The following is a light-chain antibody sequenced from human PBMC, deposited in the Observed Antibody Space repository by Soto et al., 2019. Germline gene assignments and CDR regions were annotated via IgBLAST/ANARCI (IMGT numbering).Light chain of an antibody. CDR1: QRVSSW. CDR3: QQYSRNPLT. CDR2: KAS. J-gene: IGKJ4*01. V-gene: IGKV1-5*03. Sequence: DIQMTQSPSTLSASVGDRVTITCRASQRVSSWSAWYQQKPGEVPKLLIYKASILGSVVTSRFSGSGSGTEFTLTISSLQPDDVVTYYCQQYSRNPLTFGGGTKVEIK.